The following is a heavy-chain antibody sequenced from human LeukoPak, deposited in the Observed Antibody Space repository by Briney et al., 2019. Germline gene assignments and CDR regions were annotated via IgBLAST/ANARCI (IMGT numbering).Heavy chain of an antibody. J-gene: IGHJ5*02. CDR3: ARSKELLWFGEFDP. CDR1: GGSISSYY. V-gene: IGHV4-59*01. Sequence: SETLSLTCTVSGGSISSYYWSWIRRPPGKGLEWIGYIYYSGSTNYNPSLKSRVTISVDTSKNQFSLKLSSVTAADTAVYYCARSKELLWFGEFDPWGQGTLVTVSS. D-gene: IGHD3-10*01. CDR2: IYYSGST.